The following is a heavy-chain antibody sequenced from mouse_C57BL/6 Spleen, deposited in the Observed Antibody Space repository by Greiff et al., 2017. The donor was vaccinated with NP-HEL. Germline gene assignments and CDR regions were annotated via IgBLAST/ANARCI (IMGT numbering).Heavy chain of an antibody. CDR2: ILPGSGST. J-gene: IGHJ4*01. CDR1: GYTFTGYW. CDR3: ARKWGYDVGYYAMDY. D-gene: IGHD2-2*01. Sequence: QVQLQQSGAELMKPGASVKLSCKATGYTFTGYWIEWVKQRPGHGLEWIGEILPGSGSTNSNEKFKGKATFTADTSSNTAYMQLSSLTTEDSAIYYCARKWGYDVGYYAMDYWGQGTSVTVSS. V-gene: IGHV1-9*01.